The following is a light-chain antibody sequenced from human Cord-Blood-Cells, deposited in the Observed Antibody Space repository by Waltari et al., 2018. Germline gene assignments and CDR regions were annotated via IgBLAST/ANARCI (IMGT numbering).Light chain of an antibody. V-gene: IGLV2-23*01. CDR1: SSDVGSYNL. J-gene: IGLJ3*02. CDR3: CSYAGSSTWV. CDR2: EGS. Sequence: QSALTQPASVSGSPGKSITISCTGTSSDVGSYNLVSWDQQNPDKAPKLMIYEGSKRPSGVSNRFSGSKSVNTASLTISGLQAEDEADYCCCSYAGSSTWVFGGGTKLTVL.